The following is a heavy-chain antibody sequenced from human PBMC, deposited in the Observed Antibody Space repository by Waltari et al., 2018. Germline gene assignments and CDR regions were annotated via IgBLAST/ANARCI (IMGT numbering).Heavy chain of an antibody. CDR2: IGST. D-gene: IGHD3-3*01. J-gene: IGHJ6*03. V-gene: IGHV4-61*05. CDR1: GGSITSSNYY. CDR3: ARGVLEWLYDYYYMDV. Sequence: QLQLQESGPGLVKPSETLSLTCTVSGGSITSSNYYWVWIRPPPGKGLECIGSTFNNPSLNSRVTISVDTSRNQFSLRLTSVTAADTAVYYCARGVLEWLYDYYYMDVWGKGTTVTVSS.